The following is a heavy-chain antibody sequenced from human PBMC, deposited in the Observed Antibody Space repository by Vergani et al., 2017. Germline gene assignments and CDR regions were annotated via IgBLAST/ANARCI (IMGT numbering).Heavy chain of an antibody. D-gene: IGHD1-26*01. CDR2: ISYDGSNK. CDR1: GFTFSSYA. V-gene: IGHV3-30-3*01. CDR3: AKASRWELYSFDY. J-gene: IGHJ4*02. Sequence: VQLVESGGGLVQPGRSLRLSCAASGFTFSSYAMHWVRQAPGKGLEWVAVISYDGSNKYYADSVKGRFTISRDNSKNTLYLQMNSLRAEDTAVYYCAKASRWELYSFDYWGQGTLVTVSS.